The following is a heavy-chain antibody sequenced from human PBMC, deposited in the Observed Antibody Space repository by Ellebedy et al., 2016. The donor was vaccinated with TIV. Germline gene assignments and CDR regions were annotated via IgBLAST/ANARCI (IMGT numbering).Heavy chain of an antibody. V-gene: IGHV4-59*12. CDR3: ARAPGRDLTGYYKRYYGMDV. Sequence: MPSETLSLTCIVSGDSIGNYYWTWNRQPPGKGLGWIGYIYRSGSTNIDPARKSRVTMSVDTSKNQFSLKLSSVTAADTAVYFSARAPGRDLTGYYKRYYGMDVWGQGTSVTVSS. CDR2: IYRSGST. D-gene: IGHD3-9*01. J-gene: IGHJ6*02. CDR1: GDSIGNYY.